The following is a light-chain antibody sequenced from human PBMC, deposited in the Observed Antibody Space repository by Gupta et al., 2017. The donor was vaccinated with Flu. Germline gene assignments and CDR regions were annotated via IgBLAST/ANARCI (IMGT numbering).Light chain of an antibody. Sequence: ELVLTQSPGTLSLSPGERATLSCRASQSVTSSYLGWYQQKPGLAPRLLIDGASTRATGIPDRFSGSGSGTDFTLTSSRLEPEDVAVYYCQQYGTSPQTFGQGTKVE. V-gene: IGKV3-20*01. CDR1: QSVTSSY. J-gene: IGKJ1*01. CDR3: QQYGTSPQT. CDR2: GAS.